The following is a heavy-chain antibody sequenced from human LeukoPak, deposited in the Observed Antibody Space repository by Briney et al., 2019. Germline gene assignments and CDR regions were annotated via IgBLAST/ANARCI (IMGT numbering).Heavy chain of an antibody. CDR3: ARGGITMIVVVNSPFDP. V-gene: IGHV4-30-2*01. CDR2: IYHSGST. J-gene: IGHJ5*02. D-gene: IGHD3-22*01. CDR1: XGSISSGGSS. Sequence: XXTLSLTCAVXXGSISSGGSSWSWIRQPPGRGLEWLGYIYHSGSTYYNPSLKSRVTISVDRSKNQFSLKLSSVTAADTAVYYCARGGITMIVVVNSPFDPWGQGTLVTVSS.